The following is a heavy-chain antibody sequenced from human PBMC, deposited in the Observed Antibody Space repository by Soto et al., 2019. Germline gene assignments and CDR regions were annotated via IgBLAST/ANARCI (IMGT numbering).Heavy chain of an antibody. Sequence: TVGSLRLSCAASGFTFTTYAIHWVRQAPGKGLEWVAVISNDGNKKVYADSVKGRFNVSRDNSKNTVYLQMNSLRGDDTAVYYCARSTAVAGLDYWGQGTLVTVSS. CDR1: GFTFTTYA. V-gene: IGHV3-30-3*01. CDR2: ISNDGNKK. CDR3: ARSTAVAGLDY. D-gene: IGHD6-19*01. J-gene: IGHJ4*02.